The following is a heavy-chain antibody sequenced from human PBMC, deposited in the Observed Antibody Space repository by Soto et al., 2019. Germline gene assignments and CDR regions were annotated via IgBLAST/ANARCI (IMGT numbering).Heavy chain of an antibody. CDR1: GGSLSSSSYY. D-gene: IGHD2-21*01. J-gene: IGHJ4*02. V-gene: IGHV4-39*01. Sequence: SSETLSVTCTVSGGSLSSSSYYWGWIRQPPGKGLEWIGSIYYSGSTYYNPSLKSRVTISVDTSKNQFSLKLSSVTAADTAAYYCARWGRCGGFDYRGQGTFVIVSS. CDR3: ARWGRCGGFDY. CDR2: IYYSGST.